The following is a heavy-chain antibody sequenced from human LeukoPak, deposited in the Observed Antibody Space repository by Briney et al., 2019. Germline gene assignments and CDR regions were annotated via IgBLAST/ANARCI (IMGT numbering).Heavy chain of an antibody. CDR1: GFTFSSYW. D-gene: IGHD6-19*01. Sequence: GGSLRLSCAASGFTFSSYWMHWVRQAPGKGLVWVSRINSDGSYTNYADSVKGRFTISRDNAKNTLYLQMNSLRAEDAAVYYCARALGGWPDAFDIWGQGTMVTVSS. J-gene: IGHJ3*02. V-gene: IGHV3-74*01. CDR2: INSDGSYT. CDR3: ARALGGWPDAFDI.